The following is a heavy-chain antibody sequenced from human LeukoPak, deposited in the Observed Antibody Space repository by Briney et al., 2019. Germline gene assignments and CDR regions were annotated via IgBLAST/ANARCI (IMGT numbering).Heavy chain of an antibody. D-gene: IGHD6-13*01. Sequence: GGSLRLSCAASGFTFSSYGMHWVRQAPGKGLEWVAVIWYDGSNKYYADSVKGRFTISRDNSKNTLYLQMNSLRAEDTAVYYCARVVTSSSWGYFDYWGQGTLVTVSS. J-gene: IGHJ4*02. CDR2: IWYDGSNK. CDR3: ARVVTSSSWGYFDY. V-gene: IGHV3-33*08. CDR1: GFTFSSYG.